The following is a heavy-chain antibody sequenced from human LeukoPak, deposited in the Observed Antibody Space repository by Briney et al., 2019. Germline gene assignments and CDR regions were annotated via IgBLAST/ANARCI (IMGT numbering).Heavy chain of an antibody. CDR1: EFTFSSYG. CDR2: ISGSGGST. D-gene: IGHD4-17*01. Sequence: GGSLRLSCAASEFTFSSYGMSWVRQAPGKGLGWVSSISGSGGSTQYADSVQGRFAISRDNSENTLYLQMNSLRVEDTAVYFCGRDPNGDYIGTFDMWGRGTMVSVSS. CDR3: GRDPNGDYIGTFDM. J-gene: IGHJ3*02. V-gene: IGHV3-23*01.